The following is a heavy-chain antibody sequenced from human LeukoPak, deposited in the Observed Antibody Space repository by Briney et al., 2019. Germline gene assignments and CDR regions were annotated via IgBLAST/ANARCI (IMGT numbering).Heavy chain of an antibody. CDR2: IYYSGTT. CDR1: GGSVSSTFYY. D-gene: IGHD2-15*01. J-gene: IGHJ6*02. V-gene: IGHV4-61*01. Sequence: SETLSLTCTVSGGSVSSTFYYWSWIRQPPGKGLEWIGYIYYSGTTNYNPSLKSRVTISVDTSKNQFSLKLSSVTAADTAVYYCARGHCSGDSCYPTNGMDVWGQGTTVTVSS. CDR3: ARGHCSGDSCYPTNGMDV.